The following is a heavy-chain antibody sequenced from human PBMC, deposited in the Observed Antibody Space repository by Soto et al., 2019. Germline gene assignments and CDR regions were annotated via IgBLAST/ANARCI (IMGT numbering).Heavy chain of an antibody. D-gene: IGHD1-26*01. CDR3: ARVPIGESGTYSFDY. J-gene: IGHJ4*02. CDR1: GDSISSGSHY. Sequence: PSETLSLTCTVSGDSISSGSHYWSWIRQHPGKGLEWIGYIYYNESPYYNPSLWGRVTISVDTSREHLSLSLRSVTAADTAVYYCARVPIGESGTYSFDYSGKRNSVTVS. V-gene: IGHV4-31*03. CDR2: IYYNESP.